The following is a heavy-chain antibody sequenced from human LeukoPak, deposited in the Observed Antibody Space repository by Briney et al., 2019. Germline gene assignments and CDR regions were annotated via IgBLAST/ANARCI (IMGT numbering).Heavy chain of an antibody. D-gene: IGHD4-17*01. CDR2: IYYGGST. CDR3: ASYDYGDYYFDY. V-gene: IGHV4-61*01. J-gene: IGHJ4*02. CDR1: GGSVSSGSYY. Sequence: PSETLSLTCTVPGGSVSSGSYYWSWIRQPPGKGLEWIGYIYYGGSTNYNPSLKSRVTISVDTSKNQFSLKLSSVTAADTAVYYCASYDYGDYYFDYWGQGTLVTVSS.